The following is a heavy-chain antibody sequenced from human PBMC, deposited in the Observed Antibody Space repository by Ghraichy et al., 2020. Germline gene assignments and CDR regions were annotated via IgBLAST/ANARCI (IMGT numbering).Heavy chain of an antibody. CDR2: IRRDGTTI. Sequence: GGSLRLSCVASGFTFSDYWMTWIRQAPGKGLEWVANIRRDGTTIHSLYSVKGRFTISRDNAKNSVYLQMNSLRAEATAVYYCTRDFNPGTSFESSRYYYDAFDIWGQGTLVTVSA. D-gene: IGHD3-22*01. V-gene: IGHV3-7*03. CDR3: TRDFNPGTSFESSRYYYDAFDI. J-gene: IGHJ3*02. CDR1: GFTFSDYW.